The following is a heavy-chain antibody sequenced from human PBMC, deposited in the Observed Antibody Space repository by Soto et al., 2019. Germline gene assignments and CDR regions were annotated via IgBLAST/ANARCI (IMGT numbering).Heavy chain of an antibody. D-gene: IGHD3-10*01. V-gene: IGHV3-33*01. CDR2: IWYDGSNK. Sequence: GGSLRLSCAASGFTFSSYGMHWVRQAPGKGLEWVAVIWYDGSNKYYADSVKGRFTISRDNSKNTLYLQMNSLRAEDTAVYYCARDPMVRGGHYMDVWGKGTTVTVSS. J-gene: IGHJ6*03. CDR1: GFTFSSYG. CDR3: ARDPMVRGGHYMDV.